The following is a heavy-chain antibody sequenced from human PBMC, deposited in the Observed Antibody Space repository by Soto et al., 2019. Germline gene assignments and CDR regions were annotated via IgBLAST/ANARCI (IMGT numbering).Heavy chain of an antibody. CDR2: IDKDGSDK. V-gene: IGHV3-7*04. CDR1: GFTLRGYW. J-gene: IGHJ4*02. CDR3: ARGGGNFDQ. Sequence: EVQLVESGGGLVQPGGSLTLTCVASGFTLRGYWMSWVRQAPGKGLEWVANIDKDGSDKRYLDSVRGLITISKDNVKNSLFLQMNSLRAEDTAVFYCARGGGNFDQWGQGTLVTVSS. D-gene: IGHD3-16*01.